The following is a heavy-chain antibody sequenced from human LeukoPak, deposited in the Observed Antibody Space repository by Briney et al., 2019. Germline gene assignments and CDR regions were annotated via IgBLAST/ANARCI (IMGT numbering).Heavy chain of an antibody. CDR1: GGSISSGSYY. CDR2: IYTSGST. CDR3: ARVVWSGYYIDY. Sequence: SETLSLTCTVSGGSISSGSYYWSWIRQPAGKGLEWIGRIYTSGSTNYNPSLKSRVTISVDTSKNQFSLKLSSVTAADTAVYYCARVVWSGYYIDYWGQGTLVTVSS. J-gene: IGHJ4*02. V-gene: IGHV4-61*02. D-gene: IGHD3-3*01.